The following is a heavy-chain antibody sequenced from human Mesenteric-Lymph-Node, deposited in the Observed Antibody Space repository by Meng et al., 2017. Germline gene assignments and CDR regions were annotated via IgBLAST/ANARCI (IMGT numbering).Heavy chain of an antibody. CDR3: ATYNWNDVAYYYGMDV. Sequence: SVKVSCKASGGTFSSYAISWVRQAPGQGLEWMGGIIPIFGTANYAQKFQGRVTITADESTSTAYMELRSLRSDDTAVYYCATYNWNDVAYYYGMDVWGQGTTVTVSS. D-gene: IGHD1-20*01. CDR1: GGTFSSYA. CDR2: IIPIFGTA. V-gene: IGHV1-69*13. J-gene: IGHJ6*02.